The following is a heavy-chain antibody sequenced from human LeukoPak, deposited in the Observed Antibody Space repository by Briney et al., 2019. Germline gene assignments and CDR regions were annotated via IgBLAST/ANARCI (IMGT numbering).Heavy chain of an antibody. V-gene: IGHV4-59*08. Sequence: PSETLSLTCTVSGVSISTYYWTWIRQPPGKGLEWIGNIDYSGNTNYNPSLKSRVTISVDTSKNQFSLKLTSVTAADTAVYYCARHTPSDSGSYPLDYWGQGTLVTVSS. J-gene: IGHJ4*02. D-gene: IGHD3-10*01. CDR1: GVSISTYY. CDR2: IDYSGNT. CDR3: ARHTPSDSGSYPLDY.